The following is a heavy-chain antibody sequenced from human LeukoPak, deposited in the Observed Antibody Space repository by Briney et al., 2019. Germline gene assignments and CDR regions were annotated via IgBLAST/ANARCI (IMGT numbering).Heavy chain of an antibody. CDR1: GFTFSSYA. CDR3: AKAAAGSYDILTGYYTRISDY. V-gene: IGHV3-23*01. Sequence: PGGSLRLSCAASGFTFSSYAVSWAREDQGGGVECVSAHWGSSGSAYYANSVKGWFTISRDNSKNTLYLQMNSLRAEDTAVYYCAKAAAGSYDILTGYYTRISDYWGQGTLVTVSS. J-gene: IGHJ4*02. CDR2: HWGSSGSA. D-gene: IGHD3-9*01.